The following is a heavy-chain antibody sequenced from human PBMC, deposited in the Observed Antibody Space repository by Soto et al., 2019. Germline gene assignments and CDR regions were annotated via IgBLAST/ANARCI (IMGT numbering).Heavy chain of an antibody. CDR3: ARVSLDVPE. J-gene: IGHJ1*01. CDR1: GSTFIAYY. Sequence: QLVQSGAEVKKPGASVRVSCKTSGSTFIAYYFHWVRQAPGQGLEWMGWIDPKSGGTNYAQKSLGRVTMTRYTAINTAYIDLKRMTSDDTAVYYCARVSLDVPEWGQGTLITVSS. D-gene: IGHD3-3*01. CDR2: IDPKSGGT. V-gene: IGHV1-2*02.